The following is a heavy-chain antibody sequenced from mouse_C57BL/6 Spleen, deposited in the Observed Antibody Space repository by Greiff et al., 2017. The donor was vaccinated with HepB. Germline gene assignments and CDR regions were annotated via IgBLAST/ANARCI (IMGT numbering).Heavy chain of an antibody. CDR2: SRNKANDYTT. Sequence: EVKLVESGGGLVQSGRSLRLSCATSGFTFSDFYMEWVRQAPGKGLEWIAASRNKANDYTTEYSASVKGRFIVSRDTSQSILYLQMNALRAEDTAIYYCARDAELGPGYAMDYWGQGTSVTVSS. V-gene: IGHV7-1*01. CDR3: ARDAELGPGYAMDY. D-gene: IGHD4-1*01. J-gene: IGHJ4*01. CDR1: GFTFSDFY.